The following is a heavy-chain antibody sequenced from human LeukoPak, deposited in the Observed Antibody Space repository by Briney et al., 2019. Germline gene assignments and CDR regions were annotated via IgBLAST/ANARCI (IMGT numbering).Heavy chain of an antibody. CDR1: GGSISSGSYY. CDR2: IYTSGST. J-gene: IGHJ4*02. D-gene: IGHD1-7*01. CDR3: ALTGTTGGFDY. Sequence: PSETLSLTCTVSGGSISSGSYYWSWIRQPAGKGLEWIGRIYTSGSTNYNPSLKSRVTISVDTSKNQFSLKLSSVTAADTAVYYCALTGTTGGFDYWGQGTLVTVSS. V-gene: IGHV4-61*02.